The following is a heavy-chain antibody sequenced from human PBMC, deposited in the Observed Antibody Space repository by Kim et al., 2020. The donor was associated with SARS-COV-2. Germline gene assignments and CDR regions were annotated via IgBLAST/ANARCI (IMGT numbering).Heavy chain of an antibody. J-gene: IGHJ3*02. D-gene: IGHD3-9*01. V-gene: IGHV1-24*01. CDR1: GYTLTELS. CDR2: FDPEDGET. CDR3: ATGTINDILTGYFGDAFDI. Sequence: ASVKVSCKVSGYTLTELSMHWVRQAPGKGLEWMGGFDPEDGETIYAQKFQGRVTMTEDTSTDTAYMELSSLRSEDTAVYYCATGTINDILTGYFGDAFDIWGQGTMVTVSS.